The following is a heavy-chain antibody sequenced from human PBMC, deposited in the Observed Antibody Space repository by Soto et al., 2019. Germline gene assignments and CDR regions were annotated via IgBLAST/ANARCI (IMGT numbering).Heavy chain of an antibody. CDR3: AKEISDCSSTSCYRLYYYYGMDV. Sequence: GGSLRLSCSASGFTFSSYAMHWVRQAPGKGLEYVSAISSNGGSTYYADSVKGRFTISRDNSKNTLYLQMNSLRAEDTAVYYCAKEISDCSSTSCYRLYYYYGMDVWGQGNTVTVSS. J-gene: IGHJ6*02. V-gene: IGHV3-64*04. CDR2: ISSNGGST. D-gene: IGHD2-2*01. CDR1: GFTFSSYA.